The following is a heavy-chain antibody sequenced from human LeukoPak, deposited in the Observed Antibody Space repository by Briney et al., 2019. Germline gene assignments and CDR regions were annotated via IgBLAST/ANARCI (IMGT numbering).Heavy chain of an antibody. CDR3: AYGSGSYYRGFDC. Sequence: PGGSLRLSCAASGSTFSSYGMSWVRQAPGKGLGWVSTISGSGDSTYYADSVKGRFSISRDNSKNTLYLQMNSLRAEDTAVYYCAYGSGSYYRGFDCRGQGTLVTVSS. V-gene: IGHV3-23*01. CDR2: ISGSGDST. D-gene: IGHD3-10*01. CDR1: GSTFSSYG. J-gene: IGHJ4*02.